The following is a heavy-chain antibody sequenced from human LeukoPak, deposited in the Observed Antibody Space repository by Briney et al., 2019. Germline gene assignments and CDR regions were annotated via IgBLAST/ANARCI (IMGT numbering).Heavy chain of an antibody. V-gene: IGHV4-4*02. Sequence: SETLSLTCAVSGGSISSSNWWSWVRQPPGKGLEWIGEIYHSGSTNYNPSLKSRVTISVDKSKNQFSLKLSSVTAADTAVYYCAREALGYCSGGSCGGRVDYWGQGTLVTVSS. D-gene: IGHD2-15*01. CDR3: AREALGYCSGGSCGGRVDY. CDR2: IYHSGST. J-gene: IGHJ4*02. CDR1: GGSISSSNW.